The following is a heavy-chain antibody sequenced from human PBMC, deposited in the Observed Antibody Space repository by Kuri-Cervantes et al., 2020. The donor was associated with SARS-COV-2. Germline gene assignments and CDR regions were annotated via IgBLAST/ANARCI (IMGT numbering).Heavy chain of an antibody. D-gene: IGHD3-3*01. CDR1: GFTLSSYW. Sequence: GESLKISCAASGFTLSSYWMSWVRQAPGKGLEWVANIKQDGSEKYYVDSVKGRFTISRDNAKNSLYLQMNSLRAEDTAVYYCAKDFNYDFWSGWYYFDYWGQGTLVTVSS. J-gene: IGHJ4*02. V-gene: IGHV3-7*03. CDR2: IKQDGSEK. CDR3: AKDFNYDFWSGWYYFDY.